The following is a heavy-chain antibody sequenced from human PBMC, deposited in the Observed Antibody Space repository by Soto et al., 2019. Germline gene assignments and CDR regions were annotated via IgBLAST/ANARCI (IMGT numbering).Heavy chain of an antibody. Sequence: EVQMLESGGGFVQPGGSLRLSCAAAGFTFNKYAMSWVRQAPGKGLEWVSSLSGGGVTTNYADSVQGRFIISRDNFKNTLFMQMNSLRAEDTAVYYCAKDFWPLSGYDLPLLDYWGQGALVSVSS. V-gene: IGHV3-23*01. J-gene: IGHJ4*02. CDR1: GFTFNKYA. CDR3: AKDFWPLSGYDLPLLDY. D-gene: IGHD5-12*01. CDR2: LSGGGVTT.